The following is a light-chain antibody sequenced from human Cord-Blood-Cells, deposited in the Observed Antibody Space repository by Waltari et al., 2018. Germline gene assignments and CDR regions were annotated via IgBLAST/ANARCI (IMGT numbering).Light chain of an antibody. CDR2: DVS. CDR1: SSDVGGYNY. V-gene: IGLV2-14*01. J-gene: IGLJ2*01. Sequence: QSALTQPASVSGSPGQSITISCTGTSSDVGGYNYVSWYQQHPGKAPKIMIYDVSNRPSVVSNRFSGPKSGNTASLTISGLQAEDEADYYCSSYTSSSNVVFGGGTKLTVL. CDR3: SSYTSSSNVV.